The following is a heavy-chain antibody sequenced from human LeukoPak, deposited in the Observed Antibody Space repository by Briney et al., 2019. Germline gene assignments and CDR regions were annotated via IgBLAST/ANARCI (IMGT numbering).Heavy chain of an antibody. J-gene: IGHJ3*02. D-gene: IGHD3-22*01. Sequence: SVKVSCKASGGTFSSYAISWVRQVPGQGLEWMGGIIPIFGTANYAQKFQGRVTITADESTSTAYMELSSQRSEDTAVYYCARVKSYYYDSSGSHSAFDIWGQGTMVTVSS. V-gene: IGHV1-69*13. CDR1: GGTFSSYA. CDR3: ARVKSYYYDSSGSHSAFDI. CDR2: IIPIFGTA.